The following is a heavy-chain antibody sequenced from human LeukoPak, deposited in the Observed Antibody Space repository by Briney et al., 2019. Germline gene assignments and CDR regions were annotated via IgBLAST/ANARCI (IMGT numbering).Heavy chain of an antibody. D-gene: IGHD1-1*01. V-gene: IGHV4-59*01. CDR3: ARARRYNWNDVDYFAY. CDR2: IYYSGST. CDR1: GGSISSYY. J-gene: IGHJ4*02. Sequence: PSETLSLTCTVSGGSISSYYWSWIRQPPGKGLEWIGYIYYSGSTNYNPSLKSRVTISVDTSKNQFSLKLSSVTAADTAVYYCARARRYNWNDVDYFAYWGQGTLVTVSS.